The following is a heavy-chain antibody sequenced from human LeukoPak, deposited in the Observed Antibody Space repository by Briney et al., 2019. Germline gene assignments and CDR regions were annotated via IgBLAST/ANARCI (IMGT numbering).Heavy chain of an antibody. CDR1: GFTFSAYS. CDR2: ISRRDDYT. V-gene: IGHV3-21*01. CDR3: ARDHGGLDY. Sequence: GGSLRLSCAASGFTFSAYSMNWVRQPPGKGLEWVSVISRRDDYTYYADSVKGRFTISRDNAKNTLYLQMNSLRAEDTAVYYCARDHGGLDYWGQGTLVTVSS. J-gene: IGHJ4*02. D-gene: IGHD2-21*01.